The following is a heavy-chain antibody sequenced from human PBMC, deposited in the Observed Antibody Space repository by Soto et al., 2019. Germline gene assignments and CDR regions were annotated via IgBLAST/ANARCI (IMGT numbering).Heavy chain of an antibody. D-gene: IGHD6-19*01. J-gene: IGHJ4*02. V-gene: IGHV5-51*01. Sequence: GESLKISCEGSGYSLTSYWIAWVRQMPGKGLEWMGIIYPGDSDTRYSPSFQGQVTISADNSISTAYLQWSSLKASDTAMYYCARIPYSSGWYFDYWGQGTLVTVSS. CDR1: GYSLTSYW. CDR2: IYPGDSDT. CDR3: ARIPYSSGWYFDY.